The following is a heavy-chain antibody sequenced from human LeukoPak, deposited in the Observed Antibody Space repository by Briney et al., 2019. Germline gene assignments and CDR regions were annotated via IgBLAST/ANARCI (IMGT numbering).Heavy chain of an antibody. Sequence: GGSLRLSCAASGFTFSSYWMSWVRQAPGKGLEWVANTKQDGSEKYYVDPVKGRFTISRDNAKNSLYLQMNSLRAEDTAVYYCARGLNVDTAMGRLGDWGQGTLVTVSS. D-gene: IGHD5-18*01. J-gene: IGHJ4*02. V-gene: IGHV3-7*01. CDR3: ARGLNVDTAMGRLGD. CDR2: TKQDGSEK. CDR1: GFTFSSYW.